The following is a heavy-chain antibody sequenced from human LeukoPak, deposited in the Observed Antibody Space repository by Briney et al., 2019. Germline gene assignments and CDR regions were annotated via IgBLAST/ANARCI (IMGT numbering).Heavy chain of an antibody. CDR1: GFTFSSYS. CDR3: ARVRWQQLVPYYFDY. V-gene: IGHV3-21*04. CDR2: ISSSSSYI. D-gene: IGHD6-13*01. J-gene: IGHJ4*02. Sequence: GGSLRLSCAASGFTFSSYSMNWVRQAPGKGLEWVSSISSSSSYIYYADSVKGRFTISRDNSRNTLYLQMNSLRAEDTAVYYCARVRWQQLVPYYFDYWGQGTLVTVSS.